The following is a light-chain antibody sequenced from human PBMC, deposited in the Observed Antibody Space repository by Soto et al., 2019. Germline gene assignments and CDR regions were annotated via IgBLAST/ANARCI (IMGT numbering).Light chain of an antibody. Sequence: QSAPTQPASVSGSPGQSITISCTRTSSDVGAYNYVSWYQHLPVKAPKLIIYDVSNRPSGVSTRFSGSKSGNTASLTISGLQAEDEADYYCSSWTTSSTYVFGTGTKLTVL. CDR2: DVS. CDR3: SSWTTSSTYV. V-gene: IGLV2-14*03. CDR1: SSDVGAYNY. J-gene: IGLJ1*01.